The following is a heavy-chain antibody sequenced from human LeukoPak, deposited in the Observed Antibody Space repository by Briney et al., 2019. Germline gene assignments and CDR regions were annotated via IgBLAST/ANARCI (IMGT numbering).Heavy chain of an antibody. D-gene: IGHD6-13*01. Sequence: SVKVSCKASGGTFSSYAISWVRQAPGQGLEWMGRVIPIFGIANYAQKFQGRVTITADKSTSTAYMELSSLRSEDTAVYYCARDVGSSWYNWGQGTLVTVSS. CDR2: VIPIFGIA. J-gene: IGHJ4*02. CDR1: GGTFSSYA. V-gene: IGHV1-69*04. CDR3: ARDVGSSWYN.